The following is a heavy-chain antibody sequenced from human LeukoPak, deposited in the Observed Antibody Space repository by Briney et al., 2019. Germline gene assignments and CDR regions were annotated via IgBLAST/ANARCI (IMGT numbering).Heavy chain of an antibody. V-gene: IGHV3-30*04. Sequence: GGSLRLSCAASGFTFSRYSMHWVRQAPGKGLEWVALISYDGSNKYYADSVKGRFTISRDNSKNTLYVQLNSLGTEDTAAYYCAKGSYYDSSGSFYFDYWGQGTLVTVSS. D-gene: IGHD3-22*01. J-gene: IGHJ4*02. CDR2: ISYDGSNK. CDR3: AKGSYYDSSGSFYFDY. CDR1: GFTFSRYS.